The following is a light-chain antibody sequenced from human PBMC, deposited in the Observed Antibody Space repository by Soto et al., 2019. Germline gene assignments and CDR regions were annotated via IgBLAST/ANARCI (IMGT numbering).Light chain of an antibody. J-gene: IGKJ1*01. Sequence: IVLTQSPGTLSLSPGERATLSCRASQSVDSSFLAWYQQKPGQAPSLLIYDASVRATGIPDRFSGSGSGTDLTLTISRLEPEDFAVYYCQYYGSSPQAFGQGTKVDIK. CDR3: QYYGSSPQA. V-gene: IGKV3-20*01. CDR1: QSVDSSF. CDR2: DAS.